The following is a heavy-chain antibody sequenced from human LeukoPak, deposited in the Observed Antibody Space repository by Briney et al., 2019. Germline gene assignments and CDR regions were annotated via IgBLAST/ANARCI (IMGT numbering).Heavy chain of an antibody. CDR3: ARGGTYYPCIDY. CDR1: GYTFTTSY. V-gene: IGHV1-18*01. Sequence: ASVRLSCKASGYTFTTSYINWVRHAPGQGLEWMGWVSAYNAKTSYAQKFQGRVTMTTDSSTNKAYMDLTSLRSDDTAVYYCARGGTYYPCIDYWGQGTQVTVSS. D-gene: IGHD1-26*01. CDR2: VSAYNAKT. J-gene: IGHJ4*02.